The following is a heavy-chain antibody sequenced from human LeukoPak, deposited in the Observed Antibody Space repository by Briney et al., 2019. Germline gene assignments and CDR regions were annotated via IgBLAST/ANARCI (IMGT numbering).Heavy chain of an antibody. V-gene: IGHV3-23*01. CDR2: ISAGGAGT. J-gene: IGHJ4*02. CDR1: GFTFSSYA. D-gene: IGHD4-11*01. CDR3: AKDFRTDNLYSNYYFEY. Sequence: GGSLRLSCAASGFTFSSYAMNWVRQAPGKGLEWVSTISAGGAGTYYADSVKGRFTISRDNSKNTLYLQMNSLRAEDTAVYYCAKDFRTDNLYSNYYFEYWGQGTLVTVSS.